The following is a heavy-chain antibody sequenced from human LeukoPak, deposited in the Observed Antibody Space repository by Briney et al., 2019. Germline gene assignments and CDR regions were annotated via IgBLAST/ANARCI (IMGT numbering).Heavy chain of an antibody. V-gene: IGHV5-51*01. D-gene: IGHD5-24*01. CDR2: IYPGDSDT. CDR1: GYSFTSYW. J-gene: IGHJ6*02. Sequence: GESLKISCKGSGYSFTSYWIGWVRQMPGKGLEWMGIIYPGDSDTRYSPSFQGQVTISADKSISTAYLQWSSLKASDTAMYYCARQGDGYNYDYCYGMDVWGQGTTVTVSS. CDR3: ARQGDGYNYDYCYGMDV.